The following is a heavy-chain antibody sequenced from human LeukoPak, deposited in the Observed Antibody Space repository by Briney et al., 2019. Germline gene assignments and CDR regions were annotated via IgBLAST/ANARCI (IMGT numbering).Heavy chain of an antibody. CDR2: INPNSGGT. Sequence: ASVKVSCKASRYTFTGYYMHWVRQAPGQGLEWMGWINPNSGGTNYAQKFQGRVTMTRDTSISTAYMELSRLRSDDTAVYYCARVNYYDSSGYSLDYWGQGTLVTVSS. D-gene: IGHD3-22*01. CDR3: ARVNYYDSSGYSLDY. J-gene: IGHJ4*02. V-gene: IGHV1-2*02. CDR1: RYTFTGYY.